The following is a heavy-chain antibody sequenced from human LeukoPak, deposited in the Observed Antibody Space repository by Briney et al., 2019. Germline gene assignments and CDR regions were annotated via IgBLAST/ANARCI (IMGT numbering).Heavy chain of an antibody. CDR3: AAGDPVSY. CDR1: GFTFSSYG. CDR2: IWYDGSNE. J-gene: IGHJ4*02. V-gene: IGHV3-33*01. Sequence: PGRSLRLSCAASGFTFSSYGMNWVRQAPGKGLEWVAVIWYDGSNEYYVDSVKGRFTISRDNSKSTLYLQMNSLRVEDTAVYYCAAGDPVSYWGQGTLVSVSS. D-gene: IGHD4-17*01.